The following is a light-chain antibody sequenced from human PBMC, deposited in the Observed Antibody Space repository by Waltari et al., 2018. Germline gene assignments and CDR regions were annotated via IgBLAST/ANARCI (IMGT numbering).Light chain of an antibody. V-gene: IGKV2-28*01. CDR1: QSLLHNTGYIY. J-gene: IGKJ2*01. CDR3: MQSLQTPYT. Sequence: IVVTQSPPSLPAVPGGPASTSCRSSQSLLHNTGYIYLDWYLQKPGQSPQLLIYLGSNRASGVPDRFSGSGSGTDFTLKISSVEAEDVGVYYCMQSLQTPYTFGQGTKLEIK. CDR2: LGS.